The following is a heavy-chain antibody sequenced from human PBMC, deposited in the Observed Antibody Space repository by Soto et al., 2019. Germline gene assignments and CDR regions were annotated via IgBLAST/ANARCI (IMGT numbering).Heavy chain of an antibody. V-gene: IGHV4-30-4*01. D-gene: IGHD4-17*01. CDR3: ARDSGDGDYGGNYYYGMDV. CDR1: GGSISSGDYY. CDR2: IYYSGST. Sequence: SETLSLTCTVSGGSISSGDYYWSWIRQPPGKGLEWIGYIYYSGSTYYNPSLKSRVTISVDTSKNQFSLKLSSVTAADTAVYYCARDSGDGDYGGNYYYGMDVWGQGTTVTVSS. J-gene: IGHJ6*02.